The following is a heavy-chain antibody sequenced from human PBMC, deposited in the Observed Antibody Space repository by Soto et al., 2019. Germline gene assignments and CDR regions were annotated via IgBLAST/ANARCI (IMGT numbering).Heavy chain of an antibody. D-gene: IGHD2-8*01. CDR1: GFTFSDAW. J-gene: IGHJ4*02. CDR3: ATVSNG. CDR2: IKSKNSGGTT. V-gene: IGHV3-15*01. Sequence: PGGSLRLSCAASGFTFSDAWMSWVRQAPGKGLEWVGRIKSKNSGGTTDYAAPVEGRFSISRDDSKTTLYLQMNSLKTEDTGVYYCATVSNGWGQGTLVTVSS.